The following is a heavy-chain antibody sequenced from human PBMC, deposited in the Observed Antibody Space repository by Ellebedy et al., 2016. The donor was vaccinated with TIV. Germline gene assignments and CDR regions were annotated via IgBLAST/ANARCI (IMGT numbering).Heavy chain of an antibody. D-gene: IGHD2-15*01. CDR1: GGSIGDYY. J-gene: IGHJ3*02. CDR2: GHYSGAT. Sequence: SETLSLTCSVSGGSIGDYYWNWIRQSPGKGLEWIGFGHYSGATYYSPSLRSRVTVTVDASRNQFSLKLSSVTAADTAIYYCAKWCSGEVCTNAYGIWGQGTMVTVSS. CDR3: AKWCSGEVCTNAYGI. V-gene: IGHV4-59*01.